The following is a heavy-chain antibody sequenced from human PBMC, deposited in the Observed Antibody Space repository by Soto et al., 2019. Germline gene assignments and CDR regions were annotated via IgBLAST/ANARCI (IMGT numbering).Heavy chain of an antibody. V-gene: IGHV1-46*01. Sequence: ASVKVSCKPSGYSFSNFYVHWVRQAPGQGLEWMGIIDPSSGTPSYTQKFQERVTMTRDTSMSTVYMELSRLRSEDTAVYYCARGAVVVPNGLIAGMDVWGLGTTVTVSS. CDR2: IDPSSGTP. J-gene: IGHJ6*02. CDR1: GYSFSNFY. D-gene: IGHD2-15*01. CDR3: ARGAVVVPNGLIAGMDV.